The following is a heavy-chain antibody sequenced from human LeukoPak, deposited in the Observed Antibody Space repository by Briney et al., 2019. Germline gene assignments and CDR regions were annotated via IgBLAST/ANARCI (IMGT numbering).Heavy chain of an antibody. CDR1: GFTFSSYA. V-gene: IGHV3-23*01. Sequence: GGSLRLSCAAPGFTFSSYAMSWVRQAPGKGLEWVSAISGSGGSTYYADSVKGRFTISRDNSKNTLYLQMNSLRAEDTAVYYCAKDDNYDYVWGSYAPVAFDIWGQGTMVTVSS. CDR2: ISGSGGST. D-gene: IGHD3-16*01. J-gene: IGHJ3*02. CDR3: AKDDNYDYVWGSYAPVAFDI.